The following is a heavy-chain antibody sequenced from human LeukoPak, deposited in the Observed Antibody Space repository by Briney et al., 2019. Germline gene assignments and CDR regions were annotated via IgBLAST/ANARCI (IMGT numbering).Heavy chain of an antibody. CDR1: GASISRGGYH. D-gene: IGHD4-11*01. J-gene: IGHJ4*02. CDR3: ARVDYHYFDY. CDR2: IYYTGTT. Sequence: SETLSLTCTVSGASISRGGYHWSWIRQHPGTGLEWIGYIYYTGTTYYNPSLKSRVSISADTSRNQFSLRLSSVTAADTAVYYCARVDYHYFDYWGQGTLVTVSS. V-gene: IGHV4-31*03.